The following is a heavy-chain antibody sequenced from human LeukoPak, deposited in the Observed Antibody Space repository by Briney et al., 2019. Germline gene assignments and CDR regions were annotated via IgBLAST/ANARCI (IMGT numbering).Heavy chain of an antibody. CDR1: GYSISSGYY. Sequence: SETLSLTCAVSGYSISSGYYWGWIRQPPGKGLEWVGSIYHSGSTYYNPSLKSRVTISVDTSKNQFSLKLSSVTAADTAVYYCAREVIPPGATGDNWLDPWGQGTLVTVSS. CDR3: AREVIPPGATGDNWLDP. V-gene: IGHV4-38-2*02. D-gene: IGHD2-2*01. J-gene: IGHJ5*02. CDR2: IYHSGST.